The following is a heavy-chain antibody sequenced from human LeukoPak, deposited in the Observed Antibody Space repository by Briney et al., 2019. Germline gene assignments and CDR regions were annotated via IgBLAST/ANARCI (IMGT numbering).Heavy chain of an antibody. Sequence: SETLSLTCTVSGGSISSYYWSWIRQPPGKGLEWIGYIYYSGSTNYNPSLKSRVTISVDTSKNQFSLKLSSVTAADTAVYYCARDLTEDYGGPFDYWGQGTLVTVSS. V-gene: IGHV4-59*01. CDR3: ARDLTEDYGGPFDY. D-gene: IGHD4-23*01. CDR2: IYYSGST. CDR1: GGSISSYY. J-gene: IGHJ4*02.